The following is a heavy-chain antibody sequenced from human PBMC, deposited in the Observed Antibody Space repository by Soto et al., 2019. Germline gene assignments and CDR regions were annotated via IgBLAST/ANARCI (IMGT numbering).Heavy chain of an antibody. D-gene: IGHD2-15*01. CDR2: IIPIFGTA. V-gene: IGHV1-69*12. Sequence: QVQLVQSGAAVKKPGSSVKVSCKASGGTFSSYAISWVRQAPGQGLEWMGGIIPIFGTANYAQKFQGRVTITADESTSTAYMELSSLRSEDTAVYYCARHSCCSTPNYYYGMDVWGQGTTVTVSS. CDR3: ARHSCCSTPNYYYGMDV. CDR1: GGTFSSYA. J-gene: IGHJ6*02.